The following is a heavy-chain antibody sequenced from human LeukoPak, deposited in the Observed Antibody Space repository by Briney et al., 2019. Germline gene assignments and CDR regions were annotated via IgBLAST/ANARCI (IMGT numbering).Heavy chain of an antibody. D-gene: IGHD3-22*01. V-gene: IGHV3-23*01. Sequence: PGGSLRLSCTASGFTFNNYAMYWVRQAPRKGLEWVAGIFGSGGSAHYADSVKGRFTISRDNSKNTVYLQMDRLRGEDTAVYYCTKTTTGYSSGQYPGWPADHWGQGALVTVSS. J-gene: IGHJ4*02. CDR3: TKTTTGYSSGQYPGWPADH. CDR1: GFTFNNYA. CDR2: IFGSGGSA.